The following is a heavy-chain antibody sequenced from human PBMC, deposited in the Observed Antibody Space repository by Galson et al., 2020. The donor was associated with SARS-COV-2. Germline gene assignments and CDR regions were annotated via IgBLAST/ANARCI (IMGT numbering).Heavy chain of an antibody. CDR3: TTLRN. CDR1: GFSFSDVW. D-gene: IGHD3-16*01. V-gene: IGHV3-15*01. CDR2: IKSQIDGGTA. Sequence: GGSPRLSCAASGFSFSDVWMTWVSQAPGKGLEWVAFIKSQIDGGTADYAAHAKGRFTISRDDSKSILYLQMNSLKSDDTAVYYCTTLRNGGQGTLVTGSS. J-gene: IGHJ1*01.